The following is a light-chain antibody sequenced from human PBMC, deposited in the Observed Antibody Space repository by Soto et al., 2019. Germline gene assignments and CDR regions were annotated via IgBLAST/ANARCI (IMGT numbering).Light chain of an antibody. CDR1: QSVNSAY. CDR2: GAS. J-gene: IGKJ1*01. CDR3: QLYGSSPTWA. Sequence: EIVLTQSPGTLSLSPGERATLSCRASQSVNSAYVAWYQQNPGQAPRVLIYGASTRATGIPHRFSGSGSGTDFILTISILEPEDSAMYYCQLYGSSPTWAFGQGTKVEIK. V-gene: IGKV3-20*01.